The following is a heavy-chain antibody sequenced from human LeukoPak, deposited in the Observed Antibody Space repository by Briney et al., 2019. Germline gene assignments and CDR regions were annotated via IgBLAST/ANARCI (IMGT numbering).Heavy chain of an antibody. CDR1: WFNFRNYK. Sequence: GALRLSLSSSWFNFRNYKNDWGRQASGEGLGGGSFINNSKSYIYYAVSVKGRFTISRDNAKNSLYLQMNSLRADDTAVYYCASQGGVVVAASLLHWFDPWGQGTLVTVSS. J-gene: IGHJ5*02. CDR2: INNSKSYI. CDR3: ASQGGVVVAASLLHWFDP. D-gene: IGHD2-15*01. V-gene: IGHV3-21*01.